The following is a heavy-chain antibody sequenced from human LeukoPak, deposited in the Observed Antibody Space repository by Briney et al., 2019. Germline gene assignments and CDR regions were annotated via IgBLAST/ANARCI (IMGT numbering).Heavy chain of an antibody. J-gene: IGHJ4*02. CDR3: AKISSRILYFDY. CDR1: GFTFSSYA. Sequence: GGPLRLSCAASGFTFSSYAMSWVRQAPGKGLEWVSAISGSGGSTYYADSVKGRFTISRDNSKNTLYLQMNSLRAEDTAVYYCAKISSRILYFDYWGQGTLVTVSS. CDR2: ISGSGGST. V-gene: IGHV3-23*01. D-gene: IGHD2-15*01.